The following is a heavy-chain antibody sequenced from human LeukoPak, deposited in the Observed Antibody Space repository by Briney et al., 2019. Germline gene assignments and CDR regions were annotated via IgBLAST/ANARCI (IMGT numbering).Heavy chain of an antibody. CDR2: IYYSGST. V-gene: IGHV4-59*01. CDR1: GGSISSYY. Sequence: PSETLSLTCTVSGGSISSYYWSWIRQPPGKGLEWIGYIYYSGSTNYNPSLKSRVTISVGTSKNQFSLKLSSVTAADTAVYYCAREIAAAGRPYFDYWGQGTLVTVSS. D-gene: IGHD6-13*01. J-gene: IGHJ4*02. CDR3: AREIAAAGRPYFDY.